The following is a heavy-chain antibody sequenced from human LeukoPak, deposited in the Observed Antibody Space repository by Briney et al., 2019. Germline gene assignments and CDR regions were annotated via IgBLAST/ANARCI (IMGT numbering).Heavy chain of an antibody. J-gene: IGHJ3*02. CDR3: AREVGISRAFDI. CDR2: ISTFSSYT. V-gene: IGHV3-11*05. CDR1: GFTLSDHY. Sequence: GGSLRLSCAASGFTLSDHYMSWIRQAPGKGLEWLSYISTFSSYTNYADSVKGRFTISRDNGKNSLYLQMHSLTAEDTAVYYCAREVGISRAFDIWGQGTMVTVSS.